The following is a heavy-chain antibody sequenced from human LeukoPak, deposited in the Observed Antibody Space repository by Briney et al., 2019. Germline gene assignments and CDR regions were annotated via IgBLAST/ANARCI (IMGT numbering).Heavy chain of an antibody. CDR2: ISSSGSTI. V-gene: IGHV3-48*03. CDR3: ARVPPTVNRYYYGSGSSIYYFDY. CDR1: GFTFSSYE. Sequence: GGSLRLSCAASGFTFSSYEMNRVRQAPGKGLEWVSYISSSGSTIYYADSVKGRFTISRDNAKNSLYLQMNSLRAEDTAVYYCARVPPTVNRYYYGSGSSIYYFDYWGQGTLVTVSS. J-gene: IGHJ4*02. D-gene: IGHD3-10*01.